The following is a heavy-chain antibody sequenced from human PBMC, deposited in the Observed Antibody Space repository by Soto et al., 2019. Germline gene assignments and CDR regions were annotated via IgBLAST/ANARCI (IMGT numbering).Heavy chain of an antibody. D-gene: IGHD2-15*01. J-gene: IGHJ4*02. Sequence: EVQLLESGGGLVQPGGSLRLSCTASGFTFSSYAMSWVRQAPGKGLEWVSAISGSGGSTYYADSVKGRFTISRDNSKNTLLLQMNSLEAEDTSVYYCAKDRRDYFSGGSCYLVDFWGQGTLVTVSS. CDR3: AKDRRDYFSGGSCYLVDF. CDR2: ISGSGGST. CDR1: GFTFSSYA. V-gene: IGHV3-23*01.